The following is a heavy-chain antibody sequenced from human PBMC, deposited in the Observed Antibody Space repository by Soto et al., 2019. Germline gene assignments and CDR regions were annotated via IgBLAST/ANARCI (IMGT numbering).Heavy chain of an antibody. CDR2: IWYDGSNK. D-gene: IGHD4-17*01. V-gene: IGHV3-33*01. J-gene: IGHJ3*02. CDR3: ARRDGDYEGAFDI. Sequence: VAVIWYDGSNKYYADSVKGRFTISRDNSKNTLYLQMNSLRAEDTAVYYCARRDGDYEGAFDIWGQGTMVTVSS.